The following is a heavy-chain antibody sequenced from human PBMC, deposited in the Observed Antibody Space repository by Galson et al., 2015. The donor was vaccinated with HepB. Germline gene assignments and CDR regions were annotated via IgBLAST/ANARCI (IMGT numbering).Heavy chain of an antibody. CDR1: GFTVSSNY. J-gene: IGHJ2*01. CDR2: IYSGGST. Sequence: SLRLSCAASGFTVSSNYMSWVRQAPGKGLEWVSVIYSGGSTYYADSVKGRFTISRDNSKNTLYLQMNSLRAEDTAVYYCASRNSSSWYWYFDLWGRGTLVTVSS. V-gene: IGHV3-66*01. D-gene: IGHD6-13*01. CDR3: ASRNSSSWYWYFDL.